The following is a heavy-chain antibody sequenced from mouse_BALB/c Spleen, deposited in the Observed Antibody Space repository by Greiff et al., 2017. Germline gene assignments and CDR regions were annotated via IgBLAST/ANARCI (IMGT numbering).Heavy chain of an antibody. CDR3: ARQDYRYYWYFDD. Sequence: EVLLVESGGGLVKPGGSLKLSCAASGFAFSSYDMSWVRQTPEKRLEWVAYISSGGGSTYYPDTVKGRFTISRDNAKNTLYLQMSSLKSEDTAMYYCARQDYRYYWYFDDWGAGTSVTVSS. D-gene: IGHD2-14*01. CDR2: ISSGGGST. V-gene: IGHV5-12-1*01. CDR1: GFAFSSYD. J-gene: IGHJ1*01.